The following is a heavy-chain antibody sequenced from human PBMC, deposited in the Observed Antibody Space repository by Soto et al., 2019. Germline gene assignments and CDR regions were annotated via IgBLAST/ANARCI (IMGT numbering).Heavy chain of an antibody. CDR2: ISAYNGNT. Sequence: ASVKVSCKASGYTFTSYGISWVRQAPGQGLEWMGWISAYNGNTNYAQKLQGRVTMTTDTSTSTAYMELRSLRSDDTAVYYCARDLITMVRGVTDYYYGMDVWAQGTTVTVSS. D-gene: IGHD3-10*01. J-gene: IGHJ6*02. V-gene: IGHV1-18*01. CDR3: ARDLITMVRGVTDYYYGMDV. CDR1: GYTFTSYG.